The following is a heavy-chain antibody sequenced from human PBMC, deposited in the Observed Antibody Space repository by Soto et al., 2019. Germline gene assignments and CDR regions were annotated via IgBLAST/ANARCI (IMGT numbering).Heavy chain of an antibody. CDR3: ARVYKLHYYYYYMDV. CDR1: GFTFSSYG. J-gene: IGHJ6*03. D-gene: IGHD1-1*01. Sequence: GGSLRLSCAASGFTFSSYGMHWVRQAPGKGLEWVAVIWYDGSNKYYADSVKGRFTISRDNSKNTLYLQMNSLRAEDTAVYYCARVYKLHYYYYYMDVWGKGTTVTVSS. CDR2: IWYDGSNK. V-gene: IGHV3-33*01.